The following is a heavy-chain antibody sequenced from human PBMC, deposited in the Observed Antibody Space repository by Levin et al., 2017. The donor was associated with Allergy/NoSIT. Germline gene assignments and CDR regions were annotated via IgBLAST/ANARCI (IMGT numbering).Heavy chain of an antibody. D-gene: IGHD2/OR15-2a*01. J-gene: IGHJ4*02. CDR2: VYYSGST. CDR3: ARGVSNMAD. CDR1: GASISSYY. V-gene: IGHV4-59*08. Sequence: GSLRLSCTVSGASISSYYWSWIRQPPGKGLEWIAYVYYSGSTNQNPSLKSRVTTSLDTSKNQFSLKLSSVTAADTAVYYCARGVSNMADWGQGTLVTVSS.